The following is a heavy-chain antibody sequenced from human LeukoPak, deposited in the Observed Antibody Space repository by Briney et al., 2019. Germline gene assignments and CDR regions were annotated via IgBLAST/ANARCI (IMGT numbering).Heavy chain of an antibody. CDR3: ARGIAARRLLRYYYYMDV. V-gene: IGHV4-34*01. J-gene: IGHJ6*03. CDR1: GGSISSYY. Sequence: SETLSLTCTVSGGSISSYYWSWIRQPPGKGLEWIGEINHSGSTNYNPSLKSRVTISVDTSKNQFSLKLSSVTAADTAVYYCARGIAARRLLRYYYYMDVWGKGTTVTVSS. D-gene: IGHD6-6*01. CDR2: INHSGST.